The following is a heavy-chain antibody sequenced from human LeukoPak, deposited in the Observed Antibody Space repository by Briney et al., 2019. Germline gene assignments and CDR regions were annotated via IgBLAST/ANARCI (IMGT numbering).Heavy chain of an antibody. Sequence: GRSLRPSWPASGFIFSSYCMHSVSQAPRKWREWVAVISYDGSNKYYADSVKGRFTISRDNSKNTLYLQMNSLRAEDTAVYYCAKETMTYSGSYYFDYWGQGTLVTVSS. V-gene: IGHV3-30*18. CDR3: AKETMTYSGSYYFDY. CDR1: GFIFSSYC. D-gene: IGHD1-26*01. CDR2: ISYDGSNK. J-gene: IGHJ4*02.